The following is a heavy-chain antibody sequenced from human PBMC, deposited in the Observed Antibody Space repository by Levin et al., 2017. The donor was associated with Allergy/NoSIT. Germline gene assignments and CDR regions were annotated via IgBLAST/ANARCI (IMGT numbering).Heavy chain of an antibody. J-gene: IGHJ5*02. CDR2: INPSGGTT. V-gene: IGHV1-46*01. CDR3: ARADYYDGSGYYSNWFDP. Sequence: ASVKVSCKASGYTFTTYYIHWVRQAPGQGLEWMGVINPSGGTTGYAQKFQGRVTMTRDPSTSTVDMELSILRSDDTAVYYCARADYYDGSGYYSNWFDPWGQGTLVTVSS. CDR1: GYTFTTYY. D-gene: IGHD3-22*01.